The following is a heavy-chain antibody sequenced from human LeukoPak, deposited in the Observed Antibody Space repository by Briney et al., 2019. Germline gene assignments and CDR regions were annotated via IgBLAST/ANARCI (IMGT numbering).Heavy chain of an antibody. J-gene: IGHJ4*02. CDR3: ARDLYWGLFDN. CDR1: GYTFTDYY. V-gene: IGHV1-2*02. D-gene: IGHD2-15*01. CDR2: INPHTGDT. Sequence: ASVKVSCKTSGYTFTDYYVHWVRQAPGQGLEWMGWINPHTGDTDFAQGFEGRVTMTRDTSIRTVYMELNRVRSDDTAIYFCARDLYWGLFDNWGQGTLVIVSS.